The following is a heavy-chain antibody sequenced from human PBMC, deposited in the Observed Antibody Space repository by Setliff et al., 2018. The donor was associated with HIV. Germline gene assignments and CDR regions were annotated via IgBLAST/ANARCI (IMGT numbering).Heavy chain of an antibody. CDR2: IHHSGTA. CDR3: ARLSGGMVPNY. Sequence: KSSETLSLTCTVSGGSITRTPYYWGWIRQPPGKGLEWIGSIHHSGTAYGNPSLKSRVTISVDPSKNQILLRLSSVTAADTAVYYCARLSGGMVPNYWGQGTLVTVSS. V-gene: IGHV4-39*01. CDR1: GGSITRTPYY. D-gene: IGHD3-10*01. J-gene: IGHJ4*02.